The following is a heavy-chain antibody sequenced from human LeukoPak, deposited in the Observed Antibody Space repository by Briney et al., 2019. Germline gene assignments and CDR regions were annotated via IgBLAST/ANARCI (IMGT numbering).Heavy chain of an antibody. CDR2: INPSGGST. D-gene: IGHD3-9*01. CDR1: GYTFTSYY. V-gene: IGHV1-46*01. Sequence: ASVKVSCKAPGYTFTSYYMHWVRQAPGRGLEWMGIINPSGGSTSYAQKFQGRVTMTRDTSTSTVYMELSSLRSEDTAVYYCARDSRRYILTGYFDYWGQGTLVTVSS. J-gene: IGHJ4*02. CDR3: ARDSRRYILTGYFDY.